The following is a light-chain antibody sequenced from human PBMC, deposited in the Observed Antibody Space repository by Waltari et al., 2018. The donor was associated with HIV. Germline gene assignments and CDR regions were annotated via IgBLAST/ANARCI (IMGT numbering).Light chain of an antibody. CDR1: RSTIGAGND. J-gene: IGLJ3*02. V-gene: IGLV1-40*01. CDR2: RNT. CDR3: QSYDNSLSGLV. Sequence: QSVLTQPPSVSGAPGQRVSISCPGSRSTIGAGNDVHRYQQLPGTAPKLLICRNTNRPSGVPDRFSGSKSGTSASLAITGLQPEDEADYYCQSYDNSLSGLVFGGGTKLTVL.